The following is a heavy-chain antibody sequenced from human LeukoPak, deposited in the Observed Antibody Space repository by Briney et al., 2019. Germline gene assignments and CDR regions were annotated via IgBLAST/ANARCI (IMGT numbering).Heavy chain of an antibody. CDR1: GGTFSSYA. Sequence: SVKVSCKASGGTFSSYAISWVRQAPGQGLEWMGGIIPIFGTANHAQKFQGRVTITTDESTSTAYMELSSLRSEDTAVYYCAGSKVDTVYYYYMDVWGKGTTVTVSS. J-gene: IGHJ6*03. D-gene: IGHD5-18*01. CDR3: AGSKVDTVYYYYMDV. CDR2: IIPIFGTA. V-gene: IGHV1-69*05.